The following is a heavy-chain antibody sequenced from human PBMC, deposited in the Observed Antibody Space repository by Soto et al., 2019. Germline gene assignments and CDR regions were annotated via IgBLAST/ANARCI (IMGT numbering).Heavy chain of an antibody. CDR1: GFTFSSYG. V-gene: IGHV3-33*01. J-gene: IGHJ4*02. CDR2: IWYDGSNK. CDR3: ARERARTMATPFYD. D-gene: IGHD5-12*01. Sequence: GGSLRLSCAASGFTFSSYGMHWVRQAPGKGLEWVAVIWYDGSNKYYADSVKGRFTISRDNSKNTLYLQMNSLRAEDTAVYYCARERARTMATPFYDWGQGTLVTVSS.